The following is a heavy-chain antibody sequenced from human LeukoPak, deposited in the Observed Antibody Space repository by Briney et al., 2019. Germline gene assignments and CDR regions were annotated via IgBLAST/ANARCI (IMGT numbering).Heavy chain of an antibody. CDR2: INHSGST. D-gene: IGHD6-13*01. CDR1: GGSFSGYY. V-gene: IGHV4-34*01. J-gene: IGHJ6*04. Sequence: PSETLSLTCAVYGGSFSGYYWSWIRQPPGKGLEWIGEINHSGSTNYNPSLKSRVTISVDTSKNQFSLKLSSVTAADTAVYYCARGGLGARGSSWYYYYYGTDVWGKGTTVTVSS. CDR3: ARGGLGARGSSWYYYYYGTDV.